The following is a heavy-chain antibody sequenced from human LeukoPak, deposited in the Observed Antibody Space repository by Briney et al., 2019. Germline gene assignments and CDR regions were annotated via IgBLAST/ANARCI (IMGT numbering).Heavy chain of an antibody. CDR1: DGSISSYY. CDR2: IYDSGST. CDR3: ARDSSGWYAARYFDL. V-gene: IGHV4-59*01. J-gene: IGHJ2*01. Sequence: SETLSLTCTVSDGSISSYYWSWIRQPPGKGLEWIGHIYDSGSTNYNPSLKSRVTISVDTSKNQFSLKLSSVTAADTAVYYCARDSSGWYAARYFDLWGRGTLVTVSS. D-gene: IGHD6-19*01.